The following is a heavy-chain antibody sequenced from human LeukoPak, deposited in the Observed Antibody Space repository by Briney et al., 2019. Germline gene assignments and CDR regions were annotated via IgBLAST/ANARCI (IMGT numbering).Heavy chain of an antibody. CDR2: IIPSGGST. D-gene: IGHD2-15*01. V-gene: IGHV1-46*01. CDR1: GYTFTSYY. Sequence: ASVKVSCKASGYTFTSYYMHWVRQAPGQGLEWMGIIIPSGGSTSYAQKFQGRVTMTRDTSTSTVYMELSSLRSEDTAVYYCAREGSGYCSGGSCSGWFDPWGQGTLVTVSS. J-gene: IGHJ5*02. CDR3: AREGSGYCSGGSCSGWFDP.